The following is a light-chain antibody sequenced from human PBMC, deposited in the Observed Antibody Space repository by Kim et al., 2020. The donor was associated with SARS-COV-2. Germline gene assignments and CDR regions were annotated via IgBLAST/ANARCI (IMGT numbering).Light chain of an antibody. CDR3: SSYAGSNNLV. J-gene: IGLJ1*01. V-gene: IGLV2-8*01. CDR2: EVS. Sequence: GQSVTISSTGTSSDVGGYNYVSWYQQHPGKAPKLMIYEVSKRPSGVPDRFSGSKSGNTASLTVSGLQAEDEADYYCSSYAGSNNLVFGTGTKVTVL. CDR1: SSDVGGYNY.